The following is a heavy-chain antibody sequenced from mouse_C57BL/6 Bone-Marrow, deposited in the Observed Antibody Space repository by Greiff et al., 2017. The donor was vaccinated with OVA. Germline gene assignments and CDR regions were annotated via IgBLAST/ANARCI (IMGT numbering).Heavy chain of an antibody. Sequence: QVQQQSGAELARPGASVKLSCKASGYTFTSYGISWVKQRTGQGLEWIGEIYPRSGNTYYNEKFKGKATLTADKSSSTAYMELRSLTSEDSAVYFCARPFYYGSSHWYFDVWGTGTTVTVSS. V-gene: IGHV1-81*01. D-gene: IGHD1-1*01. CDR1: GYTFTSYG. J-gene: IGHJ1*03. CDR2: IYPRSGNT. CDR3: ARPFYYGSSHWYFDV.